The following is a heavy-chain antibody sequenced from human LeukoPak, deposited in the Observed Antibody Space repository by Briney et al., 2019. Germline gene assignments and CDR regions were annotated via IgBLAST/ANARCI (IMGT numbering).Heavy chain of an antibody. J-gene: IGHJ4*02. CDR3: ARDGSRRGIDY. D-gene: IGHD3-16*01. V-gene: IGHV4-31*11. Sequence: SQTLSLTRAVSGGSISSGGYSWSWIRQPPGKGLEWIGYIYYSGSTYYNPSLKSRVTISVDTSKNQFSLKLSSVTAADTAVYYCARDGSRRGIDYWGQGTLVTVSS. CDR2: IYYSGST. CDR1: GGSISSGGYS.